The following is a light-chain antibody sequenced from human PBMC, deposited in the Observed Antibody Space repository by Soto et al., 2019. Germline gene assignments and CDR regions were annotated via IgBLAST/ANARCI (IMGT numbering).Light chain of an antibody. Sequence: QSVLTQPPSASGTPGQTVTISCSGSSSKVGSNDVNWYQQLPGTAPKLLIYINNQRPSGVPDRFSGSKSGTSASLAISGLQSEDEADYYCAAWDDSLSGWVFGGGTKLTVL. CDR3: AAWDDSLSGWV. V-gene: IGLV1-44*01. CDR1: SSKVGSND. CDR2: INN. J-gene: IGLJ3*02.